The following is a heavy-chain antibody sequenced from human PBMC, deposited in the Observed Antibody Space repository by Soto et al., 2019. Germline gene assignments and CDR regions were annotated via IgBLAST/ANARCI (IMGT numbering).Heavy chain of an antibody. D-gene: IGHD1-26*01. J-gene: IGHJ4*02. CDR1: GFTFSRYW. V-gene: IGHV3-7*01. CDR3: ARLISGSVDY. CDR2: IKQDGSEK. Sequence: EVQLVESGGGLVQPGGSLRLSCAASGFTFSRYWMSWVRQAPGKGLEWVANIKQDGSEKDYVDSVKGRFTISRDNAKNSLYLQMNSLRAEDTAVYYCARLISGSVDYWGQGTLVTVSS.